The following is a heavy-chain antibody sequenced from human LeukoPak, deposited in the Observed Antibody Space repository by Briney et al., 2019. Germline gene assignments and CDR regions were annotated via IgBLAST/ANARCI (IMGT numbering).Heavy chain of an antibody. CDR1: GFAFSSYW. Sequence: GGSLRLSCAASGFAFSSYWMSWVRQAPGKGVEWVANIKEDGSEKHYVDSVKGRFTISRDNAKNLMYLQMNSLTAEDTAVYYCARDLPDIWGQGTMVTVS. CDR2: IKEDGSEK. J-gene: IGHJ3*02. CDR3: ARDLPDI. V-gene: IGHV3-7*01.